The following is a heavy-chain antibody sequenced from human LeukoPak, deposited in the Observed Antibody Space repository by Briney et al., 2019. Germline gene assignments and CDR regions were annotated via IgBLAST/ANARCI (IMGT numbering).Heavy chain of an antibody. Sequence: GESLKISCKGSGYSFTSYWIGWVRQMPGKGLEWMGIIYPGDSDTRYSPSFQGQVTISADKSISTAYLQWSSLKASDTAMYCCARGGGGITIFGVVIIDAFDIWGQGTMVTVSS. J-gene: IGHJ3*02. V-gene: IGHV5-51*01. D-gene: IGHD3-3*01. CDR3: ARGGGGITIFGVVIIDAFDI. CDR1: GYSFTSYW. CDR2: IYPGDSDT.